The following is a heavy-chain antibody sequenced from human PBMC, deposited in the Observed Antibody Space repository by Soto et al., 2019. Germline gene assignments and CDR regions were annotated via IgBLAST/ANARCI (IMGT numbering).Heavy chain of an antibody. J-gene: IGHJ4*02. CDR2: IIPILGIA. V-gene: IGHV1-69*04. CDR3: ARDSPSYCTNGVCLLDY. Sequence: ASVKVSCKASGGTFSSYTISWVRQAPGQGLEWMGRIIPILGIANYAQKFQGRVTITADKSTSTAYMELSSLRSEDTAVYYCARDSPSYCTNGVCLLDYWGQGNLVTVSS. CDR1: GGTFSSYT. D-gene: IGHD2-8*01.